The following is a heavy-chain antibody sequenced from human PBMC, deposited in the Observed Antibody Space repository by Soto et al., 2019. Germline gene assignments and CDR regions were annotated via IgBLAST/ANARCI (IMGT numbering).Heavy chain of an antibody. V-gene: IGHV4-59*01. J-gene: IGHJ3*02. CDR2: IYYSGST. CDR3: ARDLGYSSGWYPSRAFDI. CDR1: GGSISRYY. Sequence: SETLSLTCTVSGGSISRYYWSWIRQPPGKGLEWIGYIYYSGSTNYNPSLKSRVTISVDTSKNQFSLKLSSVTAADTAVYYCARDLGYSSGWYPSRAFDIWGQGTMVTVSS. D-gene: IGHD6-19*01.